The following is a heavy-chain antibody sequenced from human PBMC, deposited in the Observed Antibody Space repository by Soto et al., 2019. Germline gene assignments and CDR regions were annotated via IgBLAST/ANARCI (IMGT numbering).Heavy chain of an antibody. CDR3: AKDRCSGGNCYSDFDY. V-gene: IGHV3-23*01. CDR1: GFIFSNYA. J-gene: IGHJ4*02. CDR2: ITSSSGGT. Sequence: EVQLLESGGGLVQPGESLRLSCAASGFIFSNYAMSWVRQAPGKGLEWVSGITSSSGGTHYADSVKGRFTISTDNSKNTLYLQMNSLGVEDTAVYYCAKDRCSGGNCYSDFDYWGQGTLVTVSS. D-gene: IGHD2-15*01.